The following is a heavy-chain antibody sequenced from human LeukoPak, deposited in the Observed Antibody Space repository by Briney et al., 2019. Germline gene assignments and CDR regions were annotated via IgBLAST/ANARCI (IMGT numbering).Heavy chain of an antibody. CDR1: GGSISSGSYY. J-gene: IGHJ4*02. V-gene: IGHV4-61*02. D-gene: IGHD4-17*01. CDR2: IYTSGST. Sequence: SETLSLTCTVSGGSISSGSYYWSWIRHPAGKGLEWIGRIYTSGSTNYNPSLKSRVTISVDTSKNQFSLKLSSVTAADTAVYYCARFDYGDGFDYWGQGTLVTVSS. CDR3: ARFDYGDGFDY.